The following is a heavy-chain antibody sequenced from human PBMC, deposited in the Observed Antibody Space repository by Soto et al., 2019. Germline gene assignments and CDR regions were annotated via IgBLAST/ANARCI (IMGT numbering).Heavy chain of an antibody. CDR2: ISYDGSNK. D-gene: IGHD4-17*01. J-gene: IGHJ6*02. CDR1: GFTFSSYA. CDR3: ARWGYGDYVSYYYYYGMDV. V-gene: IGHV3-30-3*01. Sequence: QVQLVESGGGVVQPGRSLRLSCAASGFTFSSYAMHWVRQAPGKGLEWVAVISYDGSNKYYADSVKGRFTISRDNSKNTLYLQMSSLRAEDTAVYYWARWGYGDYVSYYYYYGMDVWGQGTTVTVSS.